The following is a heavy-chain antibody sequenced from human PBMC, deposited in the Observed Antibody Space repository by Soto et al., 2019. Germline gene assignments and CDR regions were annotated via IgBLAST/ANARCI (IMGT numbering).Heavy chain of an antibody. D-gene: IGHD3-22*01. CDR3: AGSKGTDYYDSSGFYYHY. J-gene: IGHJ4*02. V-gene: IGHV4-59*02. Sequence: QVQLQESGPGLVKPSETMSLTCTVSGGSVSSYYWSWIRQPPGTGLEWIGYIYYSGSTNYNPSLKSRVTISIDTSENQFSLKLSSVTAADTAVYYCAGSKGTDYYDSSGFYYHYWGQGTLVTVSS. CDR2: IYYSGST. CDR1: GGSVSSYY.